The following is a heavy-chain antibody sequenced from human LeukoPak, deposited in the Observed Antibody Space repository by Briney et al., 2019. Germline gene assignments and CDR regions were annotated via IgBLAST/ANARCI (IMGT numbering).Heavy chain of an antibody. CDR2: LSYDGNAE. CDR1: GFNFSNYA. J-gene: IGHJ6*03. D-gene: IGHD1-26*01. Sequence: HPGRSLRLSCAASGFNFSNYATHWVRQAPGRGLQWVAVLSYDGNAEYYEDSVKGRFSVSRDNSKDILFLQMSRLRGEDTAVYYCARDVGADYYYYYYMDVWGKGTTVSVSS. V-gene: IGHV3-30-3*01. CDR3: ARDVGADYYYYYYMDV.